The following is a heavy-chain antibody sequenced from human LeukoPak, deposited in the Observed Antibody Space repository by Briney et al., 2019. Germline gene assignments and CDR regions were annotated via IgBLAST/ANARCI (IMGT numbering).Heavy chain of an antibody. D-gene: IGHD3-3*01. CDR2: IDPNSGGT. CDR1: GYTFTNYG. J-gene: IGHJ4*02. Sequence: GASVKVSCKASGYTFTNYGISWVRQAPGQGLEWMGWIDPNSGGTNYAQKFQGRVTMTRDTSISTAYMELSRLRSDDTAVYYCARGGSSGEWFSHLDYWGQGTLVTVSS. CDR3: ARGGSSGEWFSHLDY. V-gene: IGHV1-2*02.